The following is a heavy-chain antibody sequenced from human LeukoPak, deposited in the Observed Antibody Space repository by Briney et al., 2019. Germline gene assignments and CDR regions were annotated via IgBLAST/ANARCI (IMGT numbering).Heavy chain of an antibody. J-gene: IGHJ3*02. V-gene: IGHV3-66*02. CDR3: ARAPWSGYYSDAFDI. Sequence: GGSLRLSCAASGFTVSSNYMSWVRQAPGKGLEWVSVIYSGGSTYYADSVKGQFTISRDNSKNTLYLQMNSLRAEDTAVYYCARAPWSGYYSDAFDIWGQGTMVTVSS. D-gene: IGHD3-3*01. CDR1: GFTVSSNY. CDR2: IYSGGST.